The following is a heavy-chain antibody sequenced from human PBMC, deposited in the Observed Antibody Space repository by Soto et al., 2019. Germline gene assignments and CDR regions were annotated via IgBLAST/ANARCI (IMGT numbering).Heavy chain of an antibody. J-gene: IGHJ6*02. CDR3: AKDGYCASTSCYASSSSYYYGMDV. CDR1: GFTFSSYG. V-gene: IGHV3-30*18. CDR2: ISYDGSDK. D-gene: IGHD2-2*03. Sequence: QVQLVESGGGVVQPGRSLRLSCAASGFTFSSYGMHWVRQAPGKGLEWVAVISYDGSDKYYADSVKGRFTISRDNSKSTLYLQRNSLRAEDTAVYYCAKDGYCASTSCYASSSSYYYGMDVWGQGTTVPVS.